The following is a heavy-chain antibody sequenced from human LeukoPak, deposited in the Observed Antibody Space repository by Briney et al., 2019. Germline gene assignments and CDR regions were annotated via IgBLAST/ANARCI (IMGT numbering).Heavy chain of an antibody. D-gene: IGHD5-24*01. CDR3: AKGESITSAWFDS. Sequence: GGSLRLSCGGSGFTFKSFSMHWVRQAPGKGLEWVAVISSDEINEYYADSVKGRFTISRDNSKNTLYLQINSLRGEDTAVYYCAKGESITSAWFDSWGQGTLVTVSS. V-gene: IGHV3-30*18. CDR2: ISSDEINE. CDR1: GFTFKSFS. J-gene: IGHJ5*01.